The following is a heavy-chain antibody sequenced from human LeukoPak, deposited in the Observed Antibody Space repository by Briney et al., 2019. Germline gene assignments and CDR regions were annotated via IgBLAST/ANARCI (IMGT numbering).Heavy chain of an antibody. D-gene: IGHD3-22*01. CDR1: GGSISSSSYY. CDR3: ARGRNYYDSSGYYRALGY. CDR2: IYYSGST. V-gene: IGHV4-39*07. J-gene: IGHJ4*02. Sequence: SETLSLTCTVSGGSISSSSYYWVWIRQPPGKGLEWIGSIYYSGSTYYDPSLKSRVTIPVDTSKNQFSLKLSSVTAADTAVYYYARGRNYYDSSGYYRALGYWGQGTLVTVSS.